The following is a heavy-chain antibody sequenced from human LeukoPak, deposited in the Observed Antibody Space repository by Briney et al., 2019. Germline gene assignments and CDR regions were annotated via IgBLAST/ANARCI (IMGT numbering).Heavy chain of an antibody. CDR2: IWYDGSNK. D-gene: IGHD1-26*01. V-gene: IGHV3-33*01. Sequence: GGSLRLSCAASGFTFSSYGMHWVRQAPGKGLEWVAVIWYDGSNKYYADSVKGRFTISRDNSKNTLYLQMNSLRAEDAAVYYCARDRSYLFYFDYWGQGTLVTVSS. CDR1: GFTFSSYG. CDR3: ARDRSYLFYFDY. J-gene: IGHJ4*02.